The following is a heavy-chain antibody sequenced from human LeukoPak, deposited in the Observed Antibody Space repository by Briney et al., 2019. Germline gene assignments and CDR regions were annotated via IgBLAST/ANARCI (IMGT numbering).Heavy chain of an antibody. J-gene: IGHJ6*02. CDR2: IYHSGST. CDR1: GGSISSGGYS. Sequence: SQTLSLTCAVSGGSISSGGYSWSWIRQPPGKGLEWIGYIYHSGSTYYNPSLKSRVTISVDTSKNQFSLKLSSVTAADTAVYYCARAPKGSGSPGRGGYYYYGMDVWGQGTTVTVSS. D-gene: IGHD3-10*01. CDR3: ARAPKGSGSPGRGGYYYYGMDV. V-gene: IGHV4-30-2*05.